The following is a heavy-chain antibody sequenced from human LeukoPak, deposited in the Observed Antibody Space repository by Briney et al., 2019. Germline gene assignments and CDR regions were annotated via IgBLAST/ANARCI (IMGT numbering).Heavy chain of an antibody. CDR3: ASLEVSRQLARLAFDI. Sequence: SETLSLTCTVSGGSISSSSYYWGWIRQPPGKGLEWIGSIYYSGSTYYNPSLKSRVTISVDRSKNQFSLKLSSVTAADTAVYYCASLEVSRQLARLAFDIWGQGTMVTVSS. V-gene: IGHV4-39*07. CDR1: GGSISSSSYY. CDR2: IYYSGST. J-gene: IGHJ3*02. D-gene: IGHD6-6*01.